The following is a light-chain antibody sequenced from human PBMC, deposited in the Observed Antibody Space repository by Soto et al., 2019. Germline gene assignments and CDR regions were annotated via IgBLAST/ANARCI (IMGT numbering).Light chain of an antibody. V-gene: IGLV3-21*04. CDR1: NIGSKS. J-gene: IGLJ2*01. CDR2: YDT. CDR3: QVCDNSRDHPYVV. Sequence: SYELTQPPSVSVAPGKTARITCGGNNIGSKSVHWYQQKPGQAPVLVIYYDTDRPSGIPARFSGSNSGDTATLTISRVEAGDEADYYCQVCDNSRDHPYVVFGGGTKLTVL.